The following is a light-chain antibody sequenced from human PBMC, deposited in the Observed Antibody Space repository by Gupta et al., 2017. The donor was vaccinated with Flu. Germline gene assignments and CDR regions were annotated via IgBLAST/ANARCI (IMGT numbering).Light chain of an antibody. CDR2: AAS. V-gene: IGKV1-39*01. J-gene: IGKJ4*01. CDR3: QQSYSNQLT. CDR1: QSISSY. Sequence: QVTQSLSCLSAAVGDRVTITCRASQSISSYLNWYQQKPGKAPKLLIYAASSLQSGVPSRFSGSGSGTDFTLTISSLQPEDFATYYCQQSYSNQLTFGGGTKVEIK.